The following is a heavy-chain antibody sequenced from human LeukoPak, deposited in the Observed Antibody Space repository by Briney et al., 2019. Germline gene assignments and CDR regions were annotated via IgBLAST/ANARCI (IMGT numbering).Heavy chain of an antibody. CDR2: INHSGST. CDR1: GGSFSGYY. CDR3: ARVELGQLVLPNWFDP. V-gene: IGHV4-34*01. J-gene: IGHJ5*02. Sequence: SDTLSLTCAVYGGSFSGYYWSWIRQPPGQGLEWIGEINHSGSTNYNPSLKSRVTISVDTSKNQFSLKLSSVTAADTAVYYCARVELGQLVLPNWFDPWGQGTLVTVSS. D-gene: IGHD6-13*01.